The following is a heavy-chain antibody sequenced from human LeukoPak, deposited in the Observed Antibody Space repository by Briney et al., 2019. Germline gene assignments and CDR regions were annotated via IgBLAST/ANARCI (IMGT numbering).Heavy chain of an antibody. J-gene: IGHJ4*02. D-gene: IGHD2-15*01. CDR2: IWYDGSNK. V-gene: IGHV3-33*06. Sequence: HPGGSLRLSCAASGFTFSSYGTHWVRQAPGKGLEWVAVIWYDGSNKYYADSVKGRFTISRDNSKNTLYLQMNSLRAEDTAVYYCAKGWVGFDYWGQGTLVTVSS. CDR3: AKGWVGFDY. CDR1: GFTFSSYG.